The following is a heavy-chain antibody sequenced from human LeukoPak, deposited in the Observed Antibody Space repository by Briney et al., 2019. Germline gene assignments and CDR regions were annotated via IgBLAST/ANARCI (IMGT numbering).Heavy chain of an antibody. Sequence: SVKVSYKASGYTFTSYGISWVRQAPGQGLECMGWVSAYNGNTNYAQKLQGRVTMTTDTSTSTAYMELRSLRSDDTAVYYCARDYGGNPWDFLDYWGQGTLVTVSS. D-gene: IGHD4-23*01. CDR2: VSAYNGNT. J-gene: IGHJ4*02. CDR3: ARDYGGNPWDFLDY. CDR1: GYTFTSYG. V-gene: IGHV1-18*01.